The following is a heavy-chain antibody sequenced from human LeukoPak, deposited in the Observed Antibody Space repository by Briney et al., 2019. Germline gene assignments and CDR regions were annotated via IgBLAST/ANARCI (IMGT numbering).Heavy chain of an antibody. CDR3: ARWVPNYYYYYMDV. D-gene: IGHD1-1*01. CDR1: GGSISSYY. CDR2: IYYSGST. Sequence: SETLCLTCTVSGGSISSYYWSWIRQPPGKELEWIGYIYYSGSTNYNPSLKSRVTISVDTSKNQFSLKLSSVTAADTAVYYCARWVPNYYYYYMDVWGKGTTVTVSS. J-gene: IGHJ6*03. V-gene: IGHV4-59*01.